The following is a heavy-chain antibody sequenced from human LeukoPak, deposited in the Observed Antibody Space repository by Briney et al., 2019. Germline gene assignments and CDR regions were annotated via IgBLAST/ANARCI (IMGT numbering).Heavy chain of an antibody. CDR2: IYSGGST. Sequence: GGSLRLSCAASGFTVSSNYMSWVRQAPGKGLEWVSVIYSGGSTYYADSVKGRFTISRGNSKNTLYLQMNSLRAEDTAVYYCARRESGGVAQAHAFDIWGQGTMVTVSS. CDR3: ARRESGGVAQAHAFDI. V-gene: IGHV3-53*01. J-gene: IGHJ3*02. D-gene: IGHD2-15*01. CDR1: GFTVSSNY.